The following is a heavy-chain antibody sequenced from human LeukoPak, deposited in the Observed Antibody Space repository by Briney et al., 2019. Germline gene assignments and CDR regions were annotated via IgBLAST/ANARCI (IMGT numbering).Heavy chain of an antibody. CDR2: INHSGGT. V-gene: IGHV4-34*01. CDR3: ATFVGATTLRRRTYWYFDL. J-gene: IGHJ2*01. CDR1: GGSFSGYY. D-gene: IGHD1-26*01. Sequence: SETLSLTCAVYGGSFSGYYWSWIRQPPGKGLEWIGEINHSGGTNYNPSLKSRVTMSVDTSKNQFSLKLSSVTAADTAVYYCATFVGATTLRRRTYWYFDLWGRGTLVTVSS.